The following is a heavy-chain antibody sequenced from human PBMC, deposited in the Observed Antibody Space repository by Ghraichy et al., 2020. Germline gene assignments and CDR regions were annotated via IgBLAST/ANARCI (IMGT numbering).Heavy chain of an antibody. Sequence: SVKVSCKASGSTFTGYYMHWVRQSPGQGLEWMGGIIPIFGTANYAQKFQGRVTITADESTSTAYMELSSLRSEDTAVYYCARTALALSGYSPSGEYYGMDVWGQGTTVTVSS. CDR2: IIPIFGTA. V-gene: IGHV1-69*13. D-gene: IGHD3-22*01. J-gene: IGHJ6*02. CDR3: ARTALALSGYSPSGEYYGMDV. CDR1: GSTFTGYY.